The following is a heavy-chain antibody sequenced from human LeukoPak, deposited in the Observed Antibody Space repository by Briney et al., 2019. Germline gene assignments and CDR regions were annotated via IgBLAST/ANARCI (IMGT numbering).Heavy chain of an antibody. CDR1: GGTFSSYA. CDR3: ARDTRGYSYGMGDWFDP. CDR2: IIPIFGIA. D-gene: IGHD5-18*01. J-gene: IGHJ5*02. V-gene: IGHV1-69*04. Sequence: GSSVKVSCKASGGTFSSYAISWVRQAPGQGLEWMGRIIPIFGIANYAQKFQGRVTITADKSTSTANMELSSLRSEDTAVYYCARDTRGYSYGMGDWFDPWGQGTLVTVSS.